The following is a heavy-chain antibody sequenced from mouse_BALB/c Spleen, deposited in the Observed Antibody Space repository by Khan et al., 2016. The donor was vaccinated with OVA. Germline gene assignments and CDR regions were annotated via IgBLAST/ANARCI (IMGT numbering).Heavy chain of an antibody. D-gene: IGHD1-2*01. CDR3: ARRNYFGYTFAY. J-gene: IGHJ3*01. CDR2: ISPGSGDT. CDR1: GYTFTDFD. Sequence: QVQLQQSGAELARPGASVKLSCKASGYTFTDFDINWVKQRTGQGLEWIGEISPGSGDTFYNEKFKDKATLTADKSSNTAYMQLSSLTSEASAVYCWARRNYFGYTFAYWGQGTLVTVSA. V-gene: IGHV1-77*01.